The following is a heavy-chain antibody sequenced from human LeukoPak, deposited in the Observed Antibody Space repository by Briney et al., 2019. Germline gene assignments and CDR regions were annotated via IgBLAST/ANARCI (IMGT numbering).Heavy chain of an antibody. D-gene: IGHD6-19*01. V-gene: IGHV3-53*01. Sequence: PGGSLRLSCAASEFTFSNFGMHWVRQAPGKGLEWVSLIYSGGSTYYADSVKGRFTISRDNSKNTLYLQMNSLRAEDTAVYYCARDSFSGWFYYWGQGTLVTVSS. CDR3: ARDSFSGWFYY. CDR2: IYSGGST. CDR1: EFTFSNFG. J-gene: IGHJ4*02.